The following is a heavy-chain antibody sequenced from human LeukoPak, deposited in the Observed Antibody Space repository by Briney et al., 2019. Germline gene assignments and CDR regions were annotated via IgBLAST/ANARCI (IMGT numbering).Heavy chain of an antibody. J-gene: IGHJ5*02. CDR2: IYYSGST. CDR1: GGPISSSSYY. D-gene: IGHD5-18*01. CDR3: AREEVGTPMVNS. Sequence: PSETLSLTCTVSGGPISSSSYYWGWIRQPPGKGLEWIGSIYYSGSTYYNPSLKSRVTISVDTSKNQFSLKLSSVTAADTAVYYCAREEVGTPMVNSWGQGTLVTVSS. V-gene: IGHV4-39*07.